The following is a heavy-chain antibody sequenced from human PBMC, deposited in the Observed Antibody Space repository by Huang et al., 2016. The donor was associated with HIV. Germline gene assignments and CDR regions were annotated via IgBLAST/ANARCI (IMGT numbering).Heavy chain of an antibody. Sequence: QVQLVESGGGVVQPGRSLRLSCAASGCIFSNYGMHWVRQVPGKRLEWVELISNDGSNKYYTDSVKGRFSISRDNSKNTLYLQMNSLGAEDTAVYYCALKGDSSGWEYFRHWGQGTLVTVSS. J-gene: IGHJ1*01. CDR1: GCIFSNYG. CDR2: ISNDGSNK. D-gene: IGHD6-19*01. V-gene: IGHV3-30*03. CDR3: ALKGDSSGWEYFRH.